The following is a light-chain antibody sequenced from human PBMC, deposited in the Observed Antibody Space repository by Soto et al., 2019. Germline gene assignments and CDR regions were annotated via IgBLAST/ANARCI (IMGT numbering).Light chain of an antibody. CDR3: QQYNNWPIT. V-gene: IGKV3-15*01. CDR1: QSVSSN. CDR2: AAS. Sequence: EIVLTQSPATLPLSPGERATLSCRASQSVSSNLAWYQQKPGQAPRLLIYAASTKTTGIPARFSGSGSGTEFTLTISSLQSEDFAVYYCQQYNNWPITFGQGTRLEIK. J-gene: IGKJ5*01.